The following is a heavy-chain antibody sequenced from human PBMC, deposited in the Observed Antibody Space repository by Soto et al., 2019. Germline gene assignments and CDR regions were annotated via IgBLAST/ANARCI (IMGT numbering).Heavy chain of an antibody. D-gene: IGHD4-4*01. Sequence: QVQLQESGPGLVKPSETLSLTCSVSGASISSYYWSWIRQSPGKGLEFIGCMYSSGGTNYNPALKSRITISRDTSKNQLSLKLTSVTAADTAVYFCGKLQYTVVTPLDIWGQGTMVTVSS. CDR3: GKLQYTVVTPLDI. J-gene: IGHJ3*02. CDR2: MYSSGGT. CDR1: GASISSYY. V-gene: IGHV4-59*01.